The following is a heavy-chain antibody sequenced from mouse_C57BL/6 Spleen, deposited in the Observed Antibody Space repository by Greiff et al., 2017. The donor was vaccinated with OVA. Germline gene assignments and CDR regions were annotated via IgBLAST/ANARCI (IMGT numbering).Heavy chain of an antibody. CDR3: ARGVVATDFDY. CDR1: GYTFTSYW. CDR2: IHPNSGST. Sequence: VQRVESGAELVKPGASVKLSCKASGYTFTSYWMHWVKQRPGQGLEWIGMIHPNSGSTNYNEKFKSKATLTVDKSSSTAYMQLSSLTSEDSAVYYCARGVVATDFDYWGQGTTLTVSS. V-gene: IGHV1-64*01. D-gene: IGHD1-1*01. J-gene: IGHJ2*01.